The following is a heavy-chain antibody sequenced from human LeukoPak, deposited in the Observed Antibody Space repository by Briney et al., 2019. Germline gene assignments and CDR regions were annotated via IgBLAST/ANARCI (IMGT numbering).Heavy chain of an antibody. J-gene: IGHJ4*02. CDR3: ARDLSSGWAFDY. CDR2: IYTSGST. Sequence: TSETLSLTCTVSGGSISSYYWSWIRQPAGKGLEWIGRIYTSGSTNYNPSLKSRVTMSVDTSKNQLSLKLSSVTAADTAVYYCARDLSSGWAFDYWGQGTLVTVSS. CDR1: GGSISSYY. D-gene: IGHD6-19*01. V-gene: IGHV4-4*07.